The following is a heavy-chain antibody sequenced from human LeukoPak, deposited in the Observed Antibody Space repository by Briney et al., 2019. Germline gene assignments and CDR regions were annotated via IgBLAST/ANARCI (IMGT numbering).Heavy chain of an antibody. CDR1: GYTFTSYD. CDR3: ARAFGWLNAFDI. CDR2: MNPNSGNT. J-gene: IGHJ3*02. V-gene: IGHV1-8*03. Sequence: ASVKVSCKASGYTFTSYDINWVRQATGQGLEWMGWMNPNSGNTGYAQKFQGRVTITRNTSISTAYMELSRLRSDDTAVYYCARAFGWLNAFDIWGQGTMVTISS. D-gene: IGHD3-9*01.